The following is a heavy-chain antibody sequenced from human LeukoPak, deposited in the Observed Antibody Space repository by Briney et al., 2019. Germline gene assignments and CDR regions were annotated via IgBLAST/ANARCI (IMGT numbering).Heavy chain of an antibody. CDR3: ASDSSSSVDAFDI. CDR1: GGSISSGDYY. J-gene: IGHJ3*02. CDR2: IYYSGST. D-gene: IGHD6-6*01. V-gene: IGHV4-30-4*08. Sequence: SQTLSLTCTVSGGSISSGDYYWSWIRQPPGKGLEWIGYIYYSGSTYYNPSLKSRVTISVDTSKNQFSLKLSSVTAADTAVYYCASDSSSSVDAFDIWGQGTMVTVSS.